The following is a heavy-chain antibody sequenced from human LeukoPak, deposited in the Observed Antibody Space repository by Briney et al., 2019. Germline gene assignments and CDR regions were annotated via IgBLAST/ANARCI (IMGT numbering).Heavy chain of an antibody. Sequence: SETLSLTCTVSGGSISSSSYYWGWIRQPPGEGLEWIGSIYYSGSTYYNPSLKSRVTISVDTSKNQFSLKLSSVTAADTAVYYCAREAEYPGTYYFDYWGQGTLVTVSS. V-gene: IGHV4-39*07. CDR3: AREAEYPGTYYFDY. CDR1: GGSISSSSYY. D-gene: IGHD2/OR15-2a*01. CDR2: IYYSGST. J-gene: IGHJ4*02.